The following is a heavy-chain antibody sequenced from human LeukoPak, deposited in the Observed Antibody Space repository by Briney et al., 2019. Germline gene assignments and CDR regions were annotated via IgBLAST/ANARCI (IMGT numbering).Heavy chain of an antibody. CDR1: GGSISFYY. D-gene: IGHD3-22*01. CDR2: IYASGST. CDR3: GRDVGYYDSSAFDS. V-gene: IGHV4-4*07. Sequence: SETLSLTCTVSGGSISFYYWNWIRQPAGKGLEWIGRIYASGSTNYNPSLKSRVTMSVDTSKNQFSLKLNFVTAADTAVYYCGRDVGYYDSSAFDSWGQGTLVTVSS. J-gene: IGHJ4*02.